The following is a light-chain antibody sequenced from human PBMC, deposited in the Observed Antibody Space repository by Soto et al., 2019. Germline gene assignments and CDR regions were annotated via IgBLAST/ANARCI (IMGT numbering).Light chain of an antibody. J-gene: IGLJ2*01. CDR3: CSYAGSNTHVV. Sequence: QSALTQPRSVSGAPGQSVTISCTGTSSDVGGYKYVSWYQQHPGKAPKLMIYDVSKRPSVVPDRFSGSKSGNTASLTISGLQAEDEADYYCCSYAGSNTHVVFGGGTKLTVL. CDR2: DVS. V-gene: IGLV2-11*01. CDR1: SSDVGGYKY.